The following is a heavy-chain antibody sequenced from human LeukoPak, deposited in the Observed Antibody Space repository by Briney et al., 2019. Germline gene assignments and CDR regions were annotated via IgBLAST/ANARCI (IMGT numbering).Heavy chain of an antibody. D-gene: IGHD6-13*01. V-gene: IGHV4-30-4*01. J-gene: IGHJ4*02. Sequence: SETLSLTCTVSGGSMSNGDYYWSRIRQPPGKGLEWIGYIYYSGSAYYNPSLQSRVAISVDTSKNQFSLNLTSVTAADTAVYYCARRRSNSWQGHFDYWVQGTLVTVSS. CDR2: IYYSGSA. CDR1: GGSMSNGDYY. CDR3: ARRRSNSWQGHFDY.